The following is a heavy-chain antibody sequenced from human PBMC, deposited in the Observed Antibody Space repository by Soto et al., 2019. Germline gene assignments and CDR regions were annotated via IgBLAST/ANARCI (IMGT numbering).Heavy chain of an antibody. CDR1: GFTFSSYG. V-gene: IGHV3-33*01. D-gene: IGHD1-26*01. CDR3: ARGWGGSYPNWFDP. CDR2: IWYDGSNK. Sequence: QVQLLESGGGVVQPGRSLRLSCAASGFTFSSYGMHWVRQAPGKGLEWVAVIWYDGSNKYYADSVKGRFTISRDNSKNPQYLQMTSLRAEDTPVYYCARGWGGSYPNWFDPWGQGTLVTVSS. J-gene: IGHJ5*02.